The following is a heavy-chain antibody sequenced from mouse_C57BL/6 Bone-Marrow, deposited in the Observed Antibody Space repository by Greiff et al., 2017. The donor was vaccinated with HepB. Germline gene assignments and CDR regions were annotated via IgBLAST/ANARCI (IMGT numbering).Heavy chain of an antibody. CDR3: ARRDYYGSSYDAMDY. Sequence: VQLQQPGAELVKPGASVKLSCKASGYTFTSYWIHWVKQRPGQGLEWIGMIHPNSGSTNYNEKFKSKATLTIDKSSSTAYMQLSSLTSEDSAVYYCARRDYYGSSYDAMDYWGQGTSVTVSS. V-gene: IGHV1-64*01. D-gene: IGHD1-1*01. J-gene: IGHJ4*01. CDR2: IHPNSGST. CDR1: GYTFTSYW.